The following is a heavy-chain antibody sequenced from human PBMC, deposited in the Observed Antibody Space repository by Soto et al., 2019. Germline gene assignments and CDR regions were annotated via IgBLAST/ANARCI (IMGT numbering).Heavy chain of an antibody. D-gene: IGHD1-1*01. CDR3: VRDGTKTLRDWFDP. J-gene: IGHJ5*02. V-gene: IGHV4-4*07. Sequence: SETLSLTCSVSGASISGFYWSWSRKSAGKGLEWIGRIYATGTTDYNPSLKSRVMMSVDTSKKQFSLKLRSVTAADTAVYYCVRDGTKTLRDWFDPWGQGISVTVSS. CDR2: IYATGTT. CDR1: GASISGFY.